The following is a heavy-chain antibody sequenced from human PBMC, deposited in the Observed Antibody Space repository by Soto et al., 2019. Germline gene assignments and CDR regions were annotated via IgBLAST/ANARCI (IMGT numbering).Heavy chain of an antibody. Sequence: QVQLQESGPGLVKPSQTLSLTCTVSGGSISSSDYYWNWIRQHPGKGLEWIGHIYYSGSTYYNPSLKSRFTTSVDTSTNQFSLKLSSVTAADTAVYYCARDRGLGWPIGYWGQGTLVTVSS. D-gene: IGHD2-15*01. V-gene: IGHV4-31*03. CDR3: ARDRGLGWPIGY. CDR1: GGSISSSDYY. J-gene: IGHJ4*02. CDR2: IYYSGST.